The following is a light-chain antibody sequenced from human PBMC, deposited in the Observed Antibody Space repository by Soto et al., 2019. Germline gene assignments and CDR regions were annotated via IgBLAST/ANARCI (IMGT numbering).Light chain of an antibody. Sequence: DIQMTQCPSSLSASVGDRVTISCRASQTVNSYLNWYQQKSGKAPKVLIYEASTLKSGVPSRFSGSGYGTDFTLTISSLQPEDFATYYCQQSYGTPYTFGPGTKLEIK. CDR2: EAS. CDR1: QTVNSY. CDR3: QQSYGTPYT. V-gene: IGKV1-39*01. J-gene: IGKJ2*01.